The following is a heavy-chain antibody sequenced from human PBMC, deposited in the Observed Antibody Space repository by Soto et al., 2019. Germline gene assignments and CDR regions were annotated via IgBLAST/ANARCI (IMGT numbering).Heavy chain of an antibody. CDR2: IYSGGST. V-gene: IGHV3-66*01. CDR1: GFTVSTNY. CDR3: AREKDYGDYGTSYFDY. D-gene: IGHD4-17*01. J-gene: IGHJ4*02. Sequence: ESGGGLVQPGGSLRLSCAASGFTVSTNYMSWVRQAPGKGLEWVSVIYSGGSTYYADSVKGRFTISRDNSKNTLYLQMNSLRAEDTAVYYCAREKDYGDYGTSYFDYWGQGTLVTVSS.